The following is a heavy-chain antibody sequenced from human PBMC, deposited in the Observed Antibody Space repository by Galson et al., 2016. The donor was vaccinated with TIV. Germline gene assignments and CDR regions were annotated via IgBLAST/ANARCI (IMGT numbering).Heavy chain of an antibody. J-gene: IGHJ4*02. D-gene: IGHD3-22*01. V-gene: IGHV2-70*11. CDR2: IDWDDDK. CDR1: GFSLDSVGMC. Sequence: PALVKPTQTLTLTCTFSGFSLDSVGMCVDWIRQPPGKALEWLARIDWDDDKSYTSSLKTRLTISKDTSKNQVVLTMTNMDPVDTATYYCARISGYYDSSGHYIPRSFDYWGQGTPVTVSS. CDR3: ARISGYYDSSGHYIPRSFDY.